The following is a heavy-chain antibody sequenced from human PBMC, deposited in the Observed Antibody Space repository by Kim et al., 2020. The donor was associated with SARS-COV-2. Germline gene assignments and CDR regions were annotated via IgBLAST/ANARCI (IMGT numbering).Heavy chain of an antibody. CDR3: ARDGQSVAPYAMDV. J-gene: IGHJ6*02. D-gene: IGHD5-12*01. V-gene: IGHV3-33*01. CDR2: IWYDGSRK. Sequence: LSLTCAASGFSFSSHAIHWVRQAPGKGLEWVAYIWYDGSRKEYADSVKGRFSISRDNSKNTPFLEVNSLRTEDTAVYYCARDGQSVAPYAMDVWGQGTTVTVSS. CDR1: GFSFSSHA.